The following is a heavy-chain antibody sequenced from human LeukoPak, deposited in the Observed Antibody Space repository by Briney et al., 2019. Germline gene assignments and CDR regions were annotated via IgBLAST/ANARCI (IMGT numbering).Heavy chain of an antibody. CDR1: ELTFSSYG. J-gene: IGHJ3*02. Sequence: GGSLRLSCAASELTFSSYGMRWVRQAPGKGLEWVSGINESGSRTYYADSVKGRFTISRDNSKNTLYLQLNSLRAEDTAVYYCAKFLTGQYDAFDIWGQGTMVTVSA. D-gene: IGHD3-9*01. CDR3: AKFLTGQYDAFDI. V-gene: IGHV3-23*01. CDR2: INESGSRT.